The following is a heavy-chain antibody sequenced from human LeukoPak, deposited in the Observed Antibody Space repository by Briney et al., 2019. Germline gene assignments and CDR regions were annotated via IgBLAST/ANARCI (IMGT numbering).Heavy chain of an antibody. V-gene: IGHV3-30*04. CDR2: ISYDGSNK. D-gene: IGHD2-15*01. CDR3: ARGEDRFGSSVI. Sequence: PGRSLRLSCAASGFTFSSYAMHWVRQAPAKGLEWVAVISYDGSNKYYADSVKGRFTISRDNSKNTLYLQMNSLRAEDTAVYYCARGEDRFGSSVIWGQGTMVTVSS. J-gene: IGHJ3*02. CDR1: GFTFSSYA.